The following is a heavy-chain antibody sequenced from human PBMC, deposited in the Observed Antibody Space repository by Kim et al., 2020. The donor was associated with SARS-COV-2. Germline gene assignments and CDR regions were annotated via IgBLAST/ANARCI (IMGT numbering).Heavy chain of an antibody. D-gene: IGHD2-15*01. Sequence: GESLKISCQGSGYSFTSYWIGWVRQMPGKGLEWMGIIYPGDSDTRYSPSFQGQVTISADKSISTAYLQWSSLKASDTAMYYCARRRYCSGGSCPGDDYGMDVWGQGTTVTVSS. J-gene: IGHJ6*02. CDR1: GYSFTSYW. CDR3: ARRRYCSGGSCPGDDYGMDV. CDR2: IYPGDSDT. V-gene: IGHV5-51*01.